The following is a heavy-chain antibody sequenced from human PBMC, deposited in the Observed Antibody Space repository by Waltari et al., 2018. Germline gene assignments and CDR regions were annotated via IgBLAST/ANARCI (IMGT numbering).Heavy chain of an antibody. D-gene: IGHD3-22*01. CDR2: LILSGGAT. J-gene: IGHJ4*02. CDR1: GSTFSTYA. CDR3: AKMFSGHYSFDY. Sequence: EVQLLESGGGLAQPGGSLRLPCAASGSTFSTYAMSWARQAPGEGLEWVALILSGGATFYADSVKGRFTISTDKSKNTLYLQMNSLRAEDTATYYCAKMFSGHYSFDYWGQGTLVTVSS. V-gene: IGHV3-23*01.